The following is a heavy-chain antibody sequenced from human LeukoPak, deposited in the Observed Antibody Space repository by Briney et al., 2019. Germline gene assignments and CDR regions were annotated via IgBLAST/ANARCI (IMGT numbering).Heavy chain of an antibody. D-gene: IGHD1-26*01. CDR3: ARKLRLGGNWFDP. CDR1: GGTFTSYA. Sequence: ASVKVSCKTSGGTFTSYAITWVRQAPGQGLEWMGKIIPISGTTNYAQKFQGRVTFTADESTSTAYMVLSSLRSEDTALYYCARKLRLGGNWFDPWGQGTLVTVSS. V-gene: IGHV1-69*13. J-gene: IGHJ5*02. CDR2: IIPISGTT.